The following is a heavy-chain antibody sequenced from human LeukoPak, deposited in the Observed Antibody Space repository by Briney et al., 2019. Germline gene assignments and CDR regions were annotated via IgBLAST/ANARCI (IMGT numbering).Heavy chain of an antibody. J-gene: IGHJ4*02. CDR2: IYYSGST. CDR1: GGSISSGGYY. D-gene: IGHD4-23*01. CDR3: ARATVVSTRHFDY. V-gene: IGHV4-31*03. Sequence: EPSETLSLTCTVSGGSISSGGYYWSWIRQHPGKGLEWIGYIYYSGSTYYNPSLKSRVTISVDTSKNQFSLKLSSVTAADTAVYYCARATVVSTRHFDYWAREPWSPSPQ.